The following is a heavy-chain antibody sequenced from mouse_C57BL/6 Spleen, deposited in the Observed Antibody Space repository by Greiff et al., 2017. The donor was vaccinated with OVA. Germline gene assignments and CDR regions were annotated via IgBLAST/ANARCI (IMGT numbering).Heavy chain of an antibody. Sequence: QVQLKQSGAELVMPGASVKLSCKASGYTFTSYWMHWVKQRPGQGLEWIGEIDPSDSYTNYNQKFKGKSTLTVDKSSSTAYMQLSSLTSEDSAVYYCARYDYEGYWGQGTTLTVSS. CDR3: ARYDYEGY. CDR2: IDPSDSYT. D-gene: IGHD2-4*01. J-gene: IGHJ2*01. CDR1: GYTFTSYW. V-gene: IGHV1-69*01.